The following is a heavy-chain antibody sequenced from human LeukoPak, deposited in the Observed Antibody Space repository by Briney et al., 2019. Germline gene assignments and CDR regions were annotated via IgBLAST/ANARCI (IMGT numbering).Heavy chain of an antibody. V-gene: IGHV3-21*01. CDR1: GFTFSSYS. J-gene: IGHJ6*03. D-gene: IGHD5-24*01. CDR2: ISSSSSYI. Sequence: PGGSLRLSCAASGFTFSSYSMNWVRQAPGKGLEWVSSISSSSSYIYYADSVKGRFTISRDNAKNSLYLQMNSLRAEDTAVYYCARDQEDGYFPYYYYYYMDVWGKGTTVTVSS. CDR3: ARDQEDGYFPYYYYYYMDV.